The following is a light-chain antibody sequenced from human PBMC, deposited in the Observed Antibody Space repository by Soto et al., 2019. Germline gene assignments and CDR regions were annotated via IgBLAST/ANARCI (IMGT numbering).Light chain of an antibody. Sequence: DIQLTQSPSFLSASVGDRVTITCRASQGISSYLAWYQQKPGKDPKLLIYAASTLQSGVPSRFSGSGSGTEFTLTISSLQPEDFATYYCQQHDSYPFTFGPGTKVDIK. V-gene: IGKV1-9*01. CDR1: QGISSY. J-gene: IGKJ3*01. CDR2: AAS. CDR3: QQHDSYPFT.